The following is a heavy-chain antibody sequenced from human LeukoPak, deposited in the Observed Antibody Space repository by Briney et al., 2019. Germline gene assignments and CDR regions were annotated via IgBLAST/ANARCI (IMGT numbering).Heavy chain of an antibody. CDR3: AREAGATDY. CDR2: IHYSGST. J-gene: IGHJ4*02. Sequence: SETLSLTCTVSGVSISTDYWTCVRQPPGKGLEGIGYIHYSGSTSYNPSLKSRVTISVDKSKNQFSLKLTSVTSADTAVYYCAREAGATDYWGQGDLVTVSS. D-gene: IGHD4/OR15-4a*01. V-gene: IGHV4-59*01. CDR1: GVSISTDY.